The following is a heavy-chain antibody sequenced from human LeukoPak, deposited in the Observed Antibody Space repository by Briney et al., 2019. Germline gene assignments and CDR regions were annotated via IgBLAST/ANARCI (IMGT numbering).Heavy chain of an antibody. Sequence: ASVKVSCKASGYTFTSYDINWVRQATGQGLEWMGWMNPNSGNTGYAQKFQGRVTMTRNTSISTAYMELSSLRSEDTAVYYCARIRYDFWSGYYHYYYYGMDVWGQGTTVTVSS. CDR1: GYTFTSYD. V-gene: IGHV1-8*01. CDR2: MNPNSGNT. CDR3: ARIRYDFWSGYYHYYYYGMDV. J-gene: IGHJ6*02. D-gene: IGHD3-3*01.